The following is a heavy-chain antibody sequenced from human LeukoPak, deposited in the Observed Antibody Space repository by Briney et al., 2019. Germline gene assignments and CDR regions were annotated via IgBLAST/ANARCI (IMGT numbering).Heavy chain of an antibody. CDR1: GGSISSGGYY. CDR2: IYYSGST. CDR3: ARHIRKGSYYDYVWGSYRSRIGPYFDY. V-gene: IGHV4-31*03. Sequence: SQTLSLTCTVSGGSISSGGYYWSWIRQHPGKGLEWIGYIYYSGSTYYNPSLKSRVTISVDTSKNQFSLKLSSVTAADTAVYYCARHIRKGSYYDYVWGSYRSRIGPYFDYWGQGTLVTVSS. D-gene: IGHD3-16*02. J-gene: IGHJ4*02.